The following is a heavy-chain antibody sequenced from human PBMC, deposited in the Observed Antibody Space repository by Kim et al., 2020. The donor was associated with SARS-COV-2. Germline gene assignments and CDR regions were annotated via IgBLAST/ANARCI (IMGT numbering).Heavy chain of an antibody. CDR2: ISSSSSTI. V-gene: IGHV3-48*01. CDR3: ARGLSGSYLPGYYYYGLDV. CDR1: GFTFSSYS. J-gene: IGHJ6*02. Sequence: GGSLRLSCAASGFTFSSYSMNWVRQAPGKGLEWVSYISSSSSTIYYADSVKGRFTISRDNSKNSLYLQMNSLRAEDTAVYYWARGLSGSYLPGYYYYGLDVWCQGTTVTVS. D-gene: IGHD1-26*01.